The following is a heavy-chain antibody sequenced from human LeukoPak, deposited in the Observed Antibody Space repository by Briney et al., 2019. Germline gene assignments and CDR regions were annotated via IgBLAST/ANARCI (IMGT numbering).Heavy chain of an antibody. J-gene: IGHJ4*02. CDR3: ARDGGYSVDY. V-gene: IGHV4-31*03. CDR2: IYYSGST. D-gene: IGHD5-18*01. CDR1: GGSISSGGYY. Sequence: SETLFLTCTVSGGSISSGGYYWSWIRQHPGKGLEWIGYIYYSGSTYYNPSLKSRVTISVDTSKNQFSLKLSSVTAADTAVYYCARDGGYSVDYWGQGTLVTVSS.